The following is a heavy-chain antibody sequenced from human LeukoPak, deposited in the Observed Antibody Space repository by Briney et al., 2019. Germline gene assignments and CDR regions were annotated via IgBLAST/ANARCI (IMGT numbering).Heavy chain of an antibody. J-gene: IGHJ4*02. CDR1: GFTFSSYG. D-gene: IGHD2-2*01. CDR2: IWYDGSNK. CDR3: ARGGDIVVVPAAMSLDY. V-gene: IGHV3-33*08. Sequence: PGGSLRLSCAASGFTFSSYGMHWVRQAPGKGLEWVALIWYDGSNKYYADSVKGRFTISRDNSKNTLYLQMNSLRAEDTAVYYCARGGDIVVVPAAMSLDYWGQGTLVTVSS.